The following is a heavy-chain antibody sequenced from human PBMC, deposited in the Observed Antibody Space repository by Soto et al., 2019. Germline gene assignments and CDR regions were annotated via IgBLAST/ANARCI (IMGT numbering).Heavy chain of an antibody. CDR2: IMEDGSEK. D-gene: IGHD2-15*01. J-gene: IGHJ4*02. CDR1: VFTFINYW. Sequence: GWSLRLSCASSVFTFINYWITWVRQAPGKGREWGANIMEDGSEKHNVDSVKGRITITRENDTNTMYLQMKSLRVEDTAVYFCSRDVVVGAKALNYWGQGALVTVSS. CDR3: SRDVVVGAKALNY. V-gene: IGHV3-7*01.